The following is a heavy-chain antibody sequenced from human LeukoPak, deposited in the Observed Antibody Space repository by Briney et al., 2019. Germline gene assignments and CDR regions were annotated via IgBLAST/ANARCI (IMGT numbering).Heavy chain of an antibody. CDR3: ARAFVVVVAALPDGMDV. Sequence: SETLSLTCAVYGGSFSGYYWSWIRQPPGKGLEWIGEINHSGSTNYNPSLKSRVTISVDTSKNQFSLKLSSVTAADTAVYYCARAFVVVVAALPDGMDVWGQGTTVTVSS. CDR1: GGSFSGYY. V-gene: IGHV4-34*01. J-gene: IGHJ6*02. CDR2: INHSGST. D-gene: IGHD2-15*01.